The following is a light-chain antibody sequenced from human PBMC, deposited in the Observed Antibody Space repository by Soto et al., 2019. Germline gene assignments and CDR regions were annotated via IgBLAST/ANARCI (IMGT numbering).Light chain of an antibody. J-gene: IGKJ1*01. Sequence: IQLTQSPSFLSASVGDRVTITCRASQGISSSLAWYQQKPGKAPKLLIYDVSSLESGVPSRFSGSGSGTEFTLAICSLQPDDFATYYCQQYNSYPWTFGQGTKVEIK. CDR2: DVS. CDR1: QGISSS. V-gene: IGKV1-13*02. CDR3: QQYNSYPWT.